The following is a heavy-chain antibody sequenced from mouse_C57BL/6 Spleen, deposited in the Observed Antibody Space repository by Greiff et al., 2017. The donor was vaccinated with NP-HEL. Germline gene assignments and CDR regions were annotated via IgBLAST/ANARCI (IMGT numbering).Heavy chain of an antibody. Sequence: EVQLVESGPGLVKPSQSLSLTCSVTGYSITSGYYWNWIRQFPGNKLEWMGYISYDGSNNYNPSLKNRISITRDTSKNQFFLKLNSVTTEDTATYYCARPLYYGHDKEAMDYWGQGTSVTVSS. CDR3: ARPLYYGHDKEAMDY. V-gene: IGHV3-6*01. CDR2: ISYDGSN. CDR1: GYSITSGYY. D-gene: IGHD2-2*01. J-gene: IGHJ4*01.